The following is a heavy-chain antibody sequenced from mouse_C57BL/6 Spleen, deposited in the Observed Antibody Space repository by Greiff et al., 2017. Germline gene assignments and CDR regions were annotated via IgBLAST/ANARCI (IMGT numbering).Heavy chain of an antibody. J-gene: IGHJ1*03. D-gene: IGHD2-1*01. CDR2: IYPGSGST. CDR1: GYTFTSYW. Sequence: QVQLQQPGAELVKPGASVKMSCKASGYTFTSYWITWVKQRPGQGLEWIGDIYPGSGSTNYNEKFKSKATLTVDTSSSTAYMQRSSLTSEDSAVYYCARSNNGKGWYFEVWGTGTTVTVSS. CDR3: ARSNNGKGWYFEV. V-gene: IGHV1-55*01.